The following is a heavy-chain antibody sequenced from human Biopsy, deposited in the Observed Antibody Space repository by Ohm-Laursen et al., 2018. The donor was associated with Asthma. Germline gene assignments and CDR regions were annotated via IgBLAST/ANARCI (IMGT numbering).Heavy chain of an antibody. Sequence: SSLRLSCTATGFTFSSYGMHWVRQAPGKGLEWVAVISYDGSKKYYADSVKGRFTISRDNSKNTLYLQMNSLRAEDTAVYYCARGNHHLDYGGNSGAFDIWGQGTMVTVSS. D-gene: IGHD4-23*01. V-gene: IGHV3-30*03. CDR1: GFTFSSYG. CDR2: ISYDGSKK. J-gene: IGHJ3*02. CDR3: ARGNHHLDYGGNSGAFDI.